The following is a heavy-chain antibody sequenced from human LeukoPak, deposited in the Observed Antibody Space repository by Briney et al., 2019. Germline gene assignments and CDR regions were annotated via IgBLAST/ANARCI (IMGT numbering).Heavy chain of an antibody. J-gene: IGHJ4*02. V-gene: IGHV5-51*01. D-gene: IGHD3-22*01. CDR1: GYSFTSYW. CDR3: ARQRYYDSSPFDY. Sequence: GESPKIPCKGSGYSFTSYWIGWVRQMPGKGLEGVGIIYPGDSDTRYSPSFQGQVTISADKYISTAYLQWSSLKASDTAMYYCARQRYYDSSPFDYWGQGNLVTVSS. CDR2: IYPGDSDT.